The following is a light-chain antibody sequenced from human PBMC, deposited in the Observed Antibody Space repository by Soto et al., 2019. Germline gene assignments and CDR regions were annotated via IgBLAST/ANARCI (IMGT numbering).Light chain of an antibody. J-gene: IGLJ3*02. CDR2: KSD. V-gene: IGLV1-47*01. CDR1: SSNIGGNN. CDR3: VACDDSLSGVV. Sequence: QSVLTQPPSASGTPGQRVTISCSGGSSNIGGNNVSWYHQLPGAAPTLLMYKSDQRPSGVPDRFSGSKSGNSASLVISGLRSEDEADYYCVACDDSLSGVVFGGGTKLTVL.